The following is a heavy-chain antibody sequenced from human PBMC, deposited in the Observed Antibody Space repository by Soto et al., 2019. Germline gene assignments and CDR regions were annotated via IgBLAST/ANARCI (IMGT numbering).Heavy chain of an antibody. CDR2: INPRGGRT. D-gene: IGHD6-13*01. J-gene: IGHJ6*02. CDR3: ARHNSRDG. CDR1: GYTFTRYQ. Sequence: QVQLVQSGAEVKKPGASVKVSCKASGYTFTRYQMHWVRQAPGQGLEWMGIINPRGGRTSYAKKFQGRVTITIDTSTIIFNVAGSSVKSEDTATYFCARHNSRDGWGQETTVTVSS. V-gene: IGHV1-46*01.